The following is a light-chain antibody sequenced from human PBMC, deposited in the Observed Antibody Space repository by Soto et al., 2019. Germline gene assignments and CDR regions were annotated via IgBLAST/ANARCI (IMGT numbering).Light chain of an antibody. CDR1: QSVSSY. CDR3: QQRSNGPSYT. J-gene: IGKJ2*01. CDR2: EAS. V-gene: IGKV3-11*01. Sequence: EIVLTQSPATLSLSPGERATLSCRASQSVSSYLAWYQHKPGRAPRLLIYEASNRATGIPARFSGSGSGTDFTLTISSLEPEDFAVYYCQQRSNGPSYTFGQGTKLEIK.